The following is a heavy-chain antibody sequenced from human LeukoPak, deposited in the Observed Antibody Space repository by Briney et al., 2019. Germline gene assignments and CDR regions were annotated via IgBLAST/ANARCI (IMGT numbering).Heavy chain of an antibody. J-gene: IGHJ4*02. Sequence: GGSLRLSCAASGFTLSNYWMHWVRQAPGKGLVWVSRINSDGSSTTYADSVKGRFTISRDNAKNTLYLQMNGLRAEDTAVYYCAKIGDYGDYSYYFDYWGQGTLVTVSS. D-gene: IGHD4-17*01. V-gene: IGHV3-74*01. CDR3: AKIGDYGDYSYYFDY. CDR2: INSDGSST. CDR1: GFTLSNYW.